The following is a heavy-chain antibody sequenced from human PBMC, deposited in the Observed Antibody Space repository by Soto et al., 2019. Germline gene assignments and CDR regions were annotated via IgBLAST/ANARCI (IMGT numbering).Heavy chain of an antibody. CDR1: GFTFSSYA. J-gene: IGHJ3*02. Sequence: EVQLLESGGGLVQPGGSLRLSCAASGFTFSSYAMSWVRQAPGKGLAWVSAISGSGGSTYYADSVKGRFTISRDNSKNTLYLQMNSLRAEDTAVYYCAKDDEWELPGAGAFDIWGQGTMVTVSS. V-gene: IGHV3-23*01. CDR2: ISGSGGST. CDR3: AKDDEWELPGAGAFDI. D-gene: IGHD1-26*01.